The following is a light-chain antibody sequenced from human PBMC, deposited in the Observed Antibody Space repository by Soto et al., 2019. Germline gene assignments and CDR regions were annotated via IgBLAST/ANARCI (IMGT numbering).Light chain of an antibody. CDR1: QSVSSN. CDR2: GAS. Sequence: MTQPPATLSVAPVERATLSCRASQSVSSNLAWYQQKPGQAPRLLIYGASIRATGIPARFSGSGSGTEFSLTISSLQSEDFGVFFCQQYDQWWTFGQGTKVDIK. CDR3: QQYDQWWT. V-gene: IGKV3-15*01. J-gene: IGKJ1*01.